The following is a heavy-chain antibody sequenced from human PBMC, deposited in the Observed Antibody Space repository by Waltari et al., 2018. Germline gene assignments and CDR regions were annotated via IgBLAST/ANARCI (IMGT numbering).Heavy chain of an antibody. CDR1: GGSFSGSY. CDR2: TTDSXRT. CDR3: ARGXXTGKYSY. Sequence: QVQLXQWGAGLLKPSETLSLSXAVSGGSFSGSYWSWLRQPPGKGLEWIGKTTDSXRTTYNPSPKSRXTIXVDTSXRXFSLKLSPXXAAEXAIYYCARGXXTGKYSYXGQGTLVTVXS. J-gene: IGHJ4*02. V-gene: IGHV4-34*01. D-gene: IGHD2-15*01.